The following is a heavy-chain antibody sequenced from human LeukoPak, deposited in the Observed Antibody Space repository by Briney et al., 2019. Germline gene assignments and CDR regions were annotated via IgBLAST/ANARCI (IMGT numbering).Heavy chain of an antibody. CDR2: IYSSGTT. CDR1: GGSISSYY. J-gene: IGHJ6*03. Sequence: PSETLSLTCTVSGGSISSYYWSWIRQPAGKGLDWIGRIYSSGTTDYNPSLKSRVTMSVDTSKNQFSLKLSSVTAADTAVYFCARDAKGSTSHDYMDVWGKGTTVTVSS. D-gene: IGHD6-6*01. CDR3: ARDAKGSTSHDYMDV. V-gene: IGHV4-4*07.